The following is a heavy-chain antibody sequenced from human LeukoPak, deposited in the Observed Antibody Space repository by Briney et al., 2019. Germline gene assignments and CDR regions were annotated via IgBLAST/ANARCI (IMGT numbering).Heavy chain of an antibody. D-gene: IGHD6-13*01. CDR2: ISYDGSNK. V-gene: IGHV3-30-3*01. CDR3: ARDGKAAGTFDY. Sequence: GGSLRLSCAASGFIFSSYSMQWVRQAPGKGLERLAVISYDGSNKHYTDSVKGRFTISRDNSKNTLWLQMNSLRVEDTAVYFCARDGKAAGTFDYWGQGTLVTVSS. CDR1: GFIFSSYS. J-gene: IGHJ4*02.